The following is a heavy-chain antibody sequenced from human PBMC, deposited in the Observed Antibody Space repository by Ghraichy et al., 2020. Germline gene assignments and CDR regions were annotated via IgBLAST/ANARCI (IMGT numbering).Heavy chain of an antibody. V-gene: IGHV3-33*01. D-gene: IGHD6-19*01. J-gene: IGHJ4*02. CDR2: IWYDGSNK. CDR1: GFTFSSYG. Sequence: LSLTCAASGFTFSSYGMHWVRQAPGKGLEWVAVIWYDGSNKYYADSVKGRFTISRDNSKNTLYLQMNSLRAEDTAVYYCAREAPRGSSGWGGLDYWGQGTLVTVSS. CDR3: AREAPRGSSGWGGLDY.